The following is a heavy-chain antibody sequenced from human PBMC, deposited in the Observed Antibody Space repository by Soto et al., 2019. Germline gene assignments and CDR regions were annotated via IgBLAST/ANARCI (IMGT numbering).Heavy chain of an antibody. V-gene: IGHV6-1*01. CDR2: TYYRSKWYN. D-gene: IGHD3-10*01. CDR1: GDSVSSNSAA. CDR3: ARVRSLWFGELSPSYYYYMDV. Sequence: KQSQTLSLTCAISGDSVSSNSAAWNWIRQSPSRGLEWLGRTYYRSKWYNDYAVSVKSRITINPDTSKNQFSLQLNSVTPEDTAVYYCARVRSLWFGELSPSYYYYMDVWGKGTTVTVSS. J-gene: IGHJ6*03.